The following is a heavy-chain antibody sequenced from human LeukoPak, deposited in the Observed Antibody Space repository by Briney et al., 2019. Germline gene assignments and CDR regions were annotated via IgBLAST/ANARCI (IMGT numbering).Heavy chain of an antibody. V-gene: IGHV1-18*01. Sequence: ASPKVSCKTSGYTLTSYGISWVRQAPGQGLEWMGWISAYNGNTNYAQKLQGRVTISTDTSTSTAYMELRSLRSDDTAVYYCARGLAAGAYYYYYYMDVWGKGTTVTVSS. J-gene: IGHJ6*03. D-gene: IGHD6-13*01. CDR1: GYTLTSYG. CDR3: ARGLAAGAYYYYYYMDV. CDR2: ISAYNGNT.